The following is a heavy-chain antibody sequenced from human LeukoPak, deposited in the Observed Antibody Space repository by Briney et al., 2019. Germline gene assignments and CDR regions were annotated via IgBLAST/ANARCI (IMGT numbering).Heavy chain of an antibody. D-gene: IGHD6-13*01. CDR2: IYYSGST. CDR1: GGSISSGDYY. CDR3: ASVGLVIAAAGTVGYYFDY. J-gene: IGHJ4*02. V-gene: IGHV4-30-4*01. Sequence: SQTLSLTCTVSGGSISSGDYYWSWIRQPPGKGLEWIGYIYYSGSTYYNPSLKSRVTISVDTSKNQFSLKLSSVTAADTAVYYCASVGLVIAAAGTVGYYFDYWGQGTLVTVSS.